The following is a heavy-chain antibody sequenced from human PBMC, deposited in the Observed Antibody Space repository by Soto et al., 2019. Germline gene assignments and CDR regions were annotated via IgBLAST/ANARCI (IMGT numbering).Heavy chain of an antibody. CDR3: TRQSRGYSYGYYYYYGMDV. CDR1: GFTFSSYS. D-gene: IGHD5-18*01. V-gene: IGHV3-73*01. Sequence: GGSLRLSCAASGFTFSSYSMNWVRQAPGKGLEWVGRIRSKANSYATAYAASVKGRFTISRDDSKNTAYLQMNSLKTEDTAVYYCTRQSRGYSYGYYYYYGMDVWGQGTTVTVSS. J-gene: IGHJ6*02. CDR2: IRSKANSYAT.